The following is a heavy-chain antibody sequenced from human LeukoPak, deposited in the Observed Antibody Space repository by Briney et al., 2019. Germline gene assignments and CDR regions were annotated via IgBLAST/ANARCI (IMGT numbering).Heavy chain of an antibody. CDR3: ARDGDGFTNNWFDP. CDR1: GGTFSSYA. Sequence: ASVKVSCKASGGTFSSYAISWVRQAPGQGLEWMGRIIPILGIANYAQKFQGRVTITADKSTSTAYMELSSLRSEDTAVYYCARDGDGFTNNWFDPWGQGTLVTVSS. V-gene: IGHV1-69*04. CDR2: IIPILGIA. J-gene: IGHJ5*02. D-gene: IGHD5-24*01.